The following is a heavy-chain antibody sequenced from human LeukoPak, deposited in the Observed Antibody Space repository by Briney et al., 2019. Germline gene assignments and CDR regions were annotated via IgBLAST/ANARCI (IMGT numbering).Heavy chain of an antibody. J-gene: IGHJ4*02. V-gene: IGHV1-2*02. CDR2: INPNSGGT. Sequence: GASVKVSCKASGYTFTGYYMHWVRQSPGEGLEWMGWINPNSGGTNYAQKFQGRVTMTRDTSISTAYMELSRLRSDDTAVYYCARQDMVRGVPSDYWGQGTLVTVSS. CDR1: GYTFTGYY. D-gene: IGHD3-10*01. CDR3: ARQDMVRGVPSDY.